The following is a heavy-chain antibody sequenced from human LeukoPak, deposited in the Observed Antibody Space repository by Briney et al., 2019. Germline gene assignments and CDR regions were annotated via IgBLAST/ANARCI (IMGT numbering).Heavy chain of an antibody. CDR2: NNTSGST. D-gene: IGHD3-10*01. CDR1: GGSISSGSYY. J-gene: IGHJ4*02. V-gene: IGHV4-61*02. CDR3: ARDVKGGSGSYYKDYFDY. Sequence: SQTLSLTCTVSGGSISSGSYYWSWIRQPAGKGLEWIGRNNTSGSTNYNPSLKSRVTISVDTSKNQFSLKLSSVTAADTAVYYRARDVKGGSGSYYKDYFDYWGQGTLVTVSS.